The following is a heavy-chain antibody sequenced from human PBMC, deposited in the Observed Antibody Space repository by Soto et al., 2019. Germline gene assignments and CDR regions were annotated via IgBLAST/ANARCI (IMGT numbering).Heavy chain of an antibody. V-gene: IGHV4-31*03. CDR1: GGSISSGGYY. J-gene: IGHJ1*01. D-gene: IGHD3-10*01. Sequence: QVQLQESGPGLVKASQTLSLTCNVSGGSISSGGYYWTWIRQHPGKGLEWIGNIHHSGSTFYNPSLTSRVSITVDTSKNLSSLKLSSVTAADTAVYFCVRGVLSWGQGTLVTVSS. CDR3: VRGVLS. CDR2: IHHSGST.